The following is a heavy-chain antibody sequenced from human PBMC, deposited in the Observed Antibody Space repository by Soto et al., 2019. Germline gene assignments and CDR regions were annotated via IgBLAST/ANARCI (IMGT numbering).Heavy chain of an antibody. D-gene: IGHD2-15*01. CDR3: ARSYCSGGSCYSPWFDP. CDR1: GYTFTYYG. CDR2: ISANNGST. Sequence: QVQLVQSGAEVKKPGASVKVSCKASGYTFTYYGINWVRQAPGQGLEWMGWISANNGSTNYAQQLQGRLTMTTDTSTSTAYMELRSLRSDDTAVYYCARSYCSGGSCYSPWFDPWGQGTLVTVSS. J-gene: IGHJ5*02. V-gene: IGHV1-18*01.